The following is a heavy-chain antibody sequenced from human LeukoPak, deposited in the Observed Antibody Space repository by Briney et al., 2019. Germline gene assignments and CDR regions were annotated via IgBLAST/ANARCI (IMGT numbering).Heavy chain of an antibody. V-gene: IGHV3-69-1*01. CDR3: TKLKQWQPQRYFFEY. Sequence: GGSLRLSCAASGFTFSDYYMSWVRQAPGKGLEWVSTFSGTTSTYYADSVKGRVTISRDNSKNTLYLQMNSLRADDTAVYYCTKLKQWQPQRYFFEYWGQGALVTVAS. D-gene: IGHD6-19*01. J-gene: IGHJ4*02. CDR1: GFTFSDYY. CDR2: FSGTTST.